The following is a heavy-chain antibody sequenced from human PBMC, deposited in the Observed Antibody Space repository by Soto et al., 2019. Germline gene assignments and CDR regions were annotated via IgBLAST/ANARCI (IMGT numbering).Heavy chain of an antibody. CDR2: IWYDGSNK. D-gene: IGHD6-13*01. CDR3: AREGGYSSSPFGMDV. J-gene: IGHJ6*02. CDR1: GFTFSSYG. V-gene: IGHV3-33*01. Sequence: LRLSCAASGFTFSSYGMHWVRQAPGKGLEWVAVIWYDGSNKYYADSVKSRFTISRDNSKNTLYLQMNSLRAEDTAVYYCAREGGYSSSPFGMDVWGQGTTVTVSS.